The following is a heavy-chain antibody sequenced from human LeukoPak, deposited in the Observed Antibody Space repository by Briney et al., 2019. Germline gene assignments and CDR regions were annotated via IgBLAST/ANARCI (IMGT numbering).Heavy chain of an antibody. Sequence: GGSLRLSCAASGFTFSSYSMNWVRQAPGKGLEWISYISSSSSTIYYADSVKGRFTISRDNAKNSLYLQMNSLRAEDTAVYYCARDDYVWGSYRYWGQGTLDTVSS. D-gene: IGHD3-16*01. CDR2: ISSSSSTI. CDR3: ARDDYVWGSYRY. CDR1: GFTFSSYS. V-gene: IGHV3-48*01. J-gene: IGHJ4*02.